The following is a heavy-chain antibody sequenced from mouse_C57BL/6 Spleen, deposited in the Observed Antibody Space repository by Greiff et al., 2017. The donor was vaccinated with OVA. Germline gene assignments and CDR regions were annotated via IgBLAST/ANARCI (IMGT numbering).Heavy chain of an antibody. Sequence: EVKLMESGPGLVKPSQSLSLTCSVTGYSITSGYYWNWIRQFPGNKLEWMGYISYDGSNNYNPSLKNRISITRDTSKNQFFLKLNSVTTEDTATYYCAREQWLPWYFDVWGTGTTVTVSS. CDR3: AREQWLPWYFDV. V-gene: IGHV3-6*01. D-gene: IGHD2-2*01. CDR2: ISYDGSN. CDR1: GYSITSGYY. J-gene: IGHJ1*03.